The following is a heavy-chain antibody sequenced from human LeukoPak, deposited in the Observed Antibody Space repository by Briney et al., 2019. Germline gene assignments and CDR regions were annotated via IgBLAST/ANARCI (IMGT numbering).Heavy chain of an antibody. Sequence: ASVRVSCTASGYTFTGYYMHWVRQAPGQGLEWMEWINPNSGGTNYAQKFQGWVTMTRDTSISTAYMELSRLRSDDTAVYYCARAPIEVAGTPDYYFDYWGQGTLVTVSS. CDR1: GYTFTGYY. CDR3: ARAPIEVAGTPDYYFDY. D-gene: IGHD6-19*01. J-gene: IGHJ4*02. CDR2: INPNSGGT. V-gene: IGHV1-2*04.